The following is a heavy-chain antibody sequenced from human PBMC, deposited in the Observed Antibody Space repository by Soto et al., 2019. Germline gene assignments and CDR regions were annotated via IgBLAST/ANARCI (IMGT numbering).Heavy chain of an antibody. D-gene: IGHD3-9*01. Sequence: EVQLVESGGGLIQPGGSLRLSCAASGFTVSSNYMSWVRQAPGKGLEWVSVIYSGGSTYYADSVKGRFTISRDNSKNTLXXQMNSLRAEDTAVYYCARGMTPRDWLPYYYYGMDVWGQGTTVTVSS. CDR2: IYSGGST. CDR1: GFTVSSNY. J-gene: IGHJ6*02. CDR3: ARGMTPRDWLPYYYYGMDV. V-gene: IGHV3-53*01.